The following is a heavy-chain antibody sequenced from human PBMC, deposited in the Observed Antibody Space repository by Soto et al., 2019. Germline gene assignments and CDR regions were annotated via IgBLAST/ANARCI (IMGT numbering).Heavy chain of an antibody. V-gene: IGHV3-23*01. CDR1: GLTFGSRA. CDR3: ARGSTDSYPGSRIFDF. D-gene: IGHD3-10*01. J-gene: IGHJ4*02. CDR2: ITDTGGDA. Sequence: LRLSCVASGLTFGSRAMTWVRQAPGEGLQWVSTITDTGGDAKYADSVRGRFVISRDNSKKTLYLQMTSLTAEDSPMYYCARGSTDSYPGSRIFDFWGRGTLVTVSS.